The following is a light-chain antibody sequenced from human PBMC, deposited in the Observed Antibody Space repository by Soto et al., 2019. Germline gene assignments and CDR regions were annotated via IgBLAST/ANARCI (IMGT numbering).Light chain of an antibody. CDR2: DDS. CDR1: QSVGKDY. CDR3: QQYAYSPLT. J-gene: IGKJ4*01. V-gene: IGKV3D-20*02. Sequence: EIVLTQSPDTLSLYPGERATLSCRASQSVGKDYLGWFQQKLGQAPRLVIYDDSNRATGIPDRFSGSGSGKDFTLTIRRLEPEDFAVYFCQQYAYSPLTFGGGTKLEIK.